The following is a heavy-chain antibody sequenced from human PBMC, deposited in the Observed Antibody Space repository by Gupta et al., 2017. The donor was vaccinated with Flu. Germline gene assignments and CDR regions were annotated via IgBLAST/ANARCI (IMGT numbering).Heavy chain of an antibody. V-gene: IGHV4-61*02. J-gene: IGHJ4*02. CDR3: ARDFWSGYFDY. CDR1: GGSISSGSYY. CDR2: IYTSGST. Sequence: QVQLQESGPGLVKPSQTLSLTCTVSGGSISSGSYYWSWIRQPAGKGLEWIGRIYTSGSTNYNPSLKSRVTISVDTSKNQFSLKLSSVTAADTAVYYGARDFWSGYFDYGGQGTLVTVSS. D-gene: IGHD3-3*01.